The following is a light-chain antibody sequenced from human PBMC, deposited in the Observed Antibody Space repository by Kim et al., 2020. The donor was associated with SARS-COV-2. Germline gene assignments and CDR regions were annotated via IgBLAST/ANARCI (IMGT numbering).Light chain of an antibody. CDR3: QRRESWPIT. J-gene: IGKJ5*01. V-gene: IGKV3-11*01. Sequence: EIVLTQSPATLSLSPGERATLSCRASQNVNNYLAWYQQKPGQAPRLLIHDASNRTTGIRARFSGSGSGTDFTLTISSREPEDVAVYYCQRRESWPITFGQGTQLEIK. CDR2: DAS. CDR1: QNVNNY.